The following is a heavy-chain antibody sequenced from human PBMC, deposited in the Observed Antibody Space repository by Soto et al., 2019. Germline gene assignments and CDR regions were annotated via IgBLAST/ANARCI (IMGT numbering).Heavy chain of an antibody. V-gene: IGHV3-30*18. J-gene: IGHJ4*02. CDR1: GFTFSSYG. CDR2: ISYDGSNK. D-gene: IGHD5-12*01. CDR3: AKGYSGYDWDY. Sequence: LRLSCAASGFTFSSYGMHWVRQAPGKGLEWVAVISYDGSNKYYADSVKGRFTISRDNSKNTLYLQMNSLRAEDTAVYYCAKGYSGYDWDYWGQGTLVTVSS.